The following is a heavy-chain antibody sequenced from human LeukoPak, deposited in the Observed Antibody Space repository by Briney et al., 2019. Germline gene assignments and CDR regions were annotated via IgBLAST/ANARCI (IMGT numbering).Heavy chain of an antibody. V-gene: IGHV1-8*01. D-gene: IGHD6-19*01. CDR2: MNPNSGNT. Sequence: ASVKVSCKASGYTFTSYDINWVRQATGQGLEWMGWMNPNSGNTGYAQKFQGRVTMTRNTSIRTAYMELSSLRSEDTAVYHCATGRRGSSGWYAYNWFDPWGQGTLVTVSS. CDR1: GYTFTSYD. J-gene: IGHJ5*02. CDR3: ATGRRGSSGWYAYNWFDP.